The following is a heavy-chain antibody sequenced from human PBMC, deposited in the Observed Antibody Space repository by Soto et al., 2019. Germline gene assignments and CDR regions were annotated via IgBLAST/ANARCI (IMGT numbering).Heavy chain of an antibody. J-gene: IGHJ3*02. CDR3: ARDKRSHTSAFDI. V-gene: IGHV3-21*01. CDR2: ISSSSSYI. D-gene: IGHD1-26*01. Sequence: AGSLRLSCAASGFTFSSYSMNWVRQAPGKGLEWLSSISSSSSYIYYADSVKGRFAISRDNAKNSLYLQMNSLRAEDTAVYYGARDKRSHTSAFDIWGQGTMGTVAS. CDR1: GFTFSSYS.